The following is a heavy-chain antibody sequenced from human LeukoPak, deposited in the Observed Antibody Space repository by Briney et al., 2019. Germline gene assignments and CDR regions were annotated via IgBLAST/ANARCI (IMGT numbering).Heavy chain of an antibody. CDR1: GGSISSSSYY. CDR3: ARYGPIVGASPLDY. Sequence: SETLSLTCTVSGGSISSSSYYWGWIRQPPGKGLGWIGSIYYSGSTYSNPSLKSRVTISVDTSKNQFSLKLSSVTAADTAVYYCARYGPIVGASPLDYWGQGTLVTVSS. J-gene: IGHJ4*02. V-gene: IGHV4-39*01. D-gene: IGHD1-26*01. CDR2: IYYSGST.